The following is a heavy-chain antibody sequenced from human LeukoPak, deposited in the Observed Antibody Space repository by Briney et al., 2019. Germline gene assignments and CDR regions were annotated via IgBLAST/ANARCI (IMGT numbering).Heavy chain of an antibody. J-gene: IGHJ6*02. V-gene: IGHV3-21*01. CDR1: GFTFSSYS. CDR2: ISSSSSYI. CDR3: ARGAYCSSASCRNKSKYYYYGMDV. D-gene: IGHD2-2*01. Sequence: PGGSLRLSCAASGFTFSSYSMNWVRQAPGKGLEWVSSISSSSSYIYYADSVKGRFTISRDNAKNSLYLQMNSLRAEDTAVYYCARGAYCSSASCRNKSKYYYYGMDVWGQGTTVTVSS.